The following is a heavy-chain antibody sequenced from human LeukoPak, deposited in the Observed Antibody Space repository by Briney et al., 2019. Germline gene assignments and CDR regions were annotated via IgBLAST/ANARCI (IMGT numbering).Heavy chain of an antibody. Sequence: GASVKVSCKASGYTFTSYAMHWVRQAPGQRLEWMGWINAGNGNTKYSQKFQGRVTITRDTSASTAYMELSSLRSEDTAVYYCARDLVGAISPDYWGQGTLVTVSS. CDR1: GYTFTSYA. J-gene: IGHJ4*02. CDR3: ARDLVGAISPDY. D-gene: IGHD1-26*01. V-gene: IGHV1-3*01. CDR2: INAGNGNT.